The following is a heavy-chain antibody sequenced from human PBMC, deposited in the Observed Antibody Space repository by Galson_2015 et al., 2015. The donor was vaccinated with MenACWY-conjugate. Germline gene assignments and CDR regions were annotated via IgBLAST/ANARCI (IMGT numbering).Heavy chain of an antibody. J-gene: IGHJ4*02. V-gene: IGHV3-23*01. D-gene: IGHD2-21*02. CDR3: AKDGVVTAFGVLDS. CDR2: ISAGGDST. Sequence: SLRLSCAASGFTFSNYAMNWVRQVPGKGLECVSVISAGGDSTYYADSVKGRFTISRDNSKNTLYLQMNSLRADDTALYYCAKDGVVTAFGVLDSWGQGTLVTVSS. CDR1: GFTFSNYA.